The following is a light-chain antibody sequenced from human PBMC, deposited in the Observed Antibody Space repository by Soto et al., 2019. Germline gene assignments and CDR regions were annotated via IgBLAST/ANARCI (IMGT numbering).Light chain of an antibody. CDR2: HAS. V-gene: IGKV3-15*01. J-gene: IGKJ4*01. Sequence: EIVMTQSPATLSVSPGERATLSCRASQSVYSTLAWYQQKPGQAPSLLIYHASTRATGIPARFSGSGSGTEFTLTISRLQSEDFAVYYCQQYNKWPLTFGGGTKLEIK. CDR3: QQYNKWPLT. CDR1: QSVYST.